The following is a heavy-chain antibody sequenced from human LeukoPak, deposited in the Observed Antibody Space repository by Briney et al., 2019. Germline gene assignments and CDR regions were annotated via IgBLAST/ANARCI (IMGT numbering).Heavy chain of an antibody. CDR2: INPNSGGT. Sequence: ASVTVSCKASGYTFTGYYMHWVRQAPGQGLEWMGWINPNSGGTNYAQKFQGRVTMTRDTSISTAYMELSRLRSDDTAVYYCARVAHYYYYGMDVWGQGTTVTVSS. CDR1: GYTFTGYY. J-gene: IGHJ6*02. V-gene: IGHV1-2*02. CDR3: ARVAHYYYYGMDV.